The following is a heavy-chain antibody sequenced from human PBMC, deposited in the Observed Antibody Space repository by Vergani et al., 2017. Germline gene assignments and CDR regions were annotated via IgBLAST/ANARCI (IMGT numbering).Heavy chain of an antibody. D-gene: IGHD6-13*01. CDR3: TGDTHSWQRADY. CDR2: IHYTGST. CDR1: GDSISAYY. V-gene: IGHV4-59*01. Sequence: QVQLQESGPGLVKSSETLSLTCTVSGDSISAYYWSWIRQPPGKGLEWIGYIHYTGSTNYNPSLKSRVTISLDTSKNQFSLRLSSVTAADTAVYYCTGDTHSWQRADYWGQGTLVTVSS. J-gene: IGHJ4*02.